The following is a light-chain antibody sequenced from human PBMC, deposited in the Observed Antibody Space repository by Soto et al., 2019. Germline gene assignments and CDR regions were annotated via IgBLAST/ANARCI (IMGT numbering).Light chain of an antibody. Sequence: EIVMTQSPATLSVSPGERATLSCRASQSVRTNLAWYQQKPGQAPRLLIYGASTRASGIPAGFSGSGSGTEFTLTISSLQSEDVAVYYCQQYNNWPSWTFGQGTKVESK. V-gene: IGKV3-15*01. CDR3: QQYNNWPSWT. CDR1: QSVRTN. J-gene: IGKJ1*01. CDR2: GAS.